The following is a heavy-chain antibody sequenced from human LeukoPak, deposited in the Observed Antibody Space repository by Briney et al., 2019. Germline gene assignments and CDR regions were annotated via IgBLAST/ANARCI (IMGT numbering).Heavy chain of an antibody. CDR2: IYYSGST. Sequence: GSLRLSCAASGFTFSSYAMSWIRQPPGKGLEWIGSIYYSGSTYYNPSLKSRVTISVDTSKNQFSLKLSSVTAADTAVYYCARLRKYGPGAFDIWGQGTMVTVSS. CDR1: GFTFSSYA. V-gene: IGHV4-39*01. D-gene: IGHD4-17*01. CDR3: ARLRKYGPGAFDI. J-gene: IGHJ3*02.